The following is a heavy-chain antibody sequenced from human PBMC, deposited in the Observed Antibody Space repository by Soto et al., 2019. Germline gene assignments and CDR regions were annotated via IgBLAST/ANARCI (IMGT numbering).Heavy chain of an antibody. CDR3: ARGYYYGSP. CDR2: IGTNGNTI. V-gene: IGHV3-11*01. D-gene: IGHD3-10*01. CDR1: GFIFSDYS. Sequence: QVQLVESGGDLVKPGGSLRLSCAASGFIFSDYSMSWIRQAPGKGLEWISNIGTNGNTIYYADSVKGRFTISRDNAKNSLSLQMNSLRAEDTAVYYCARGYYYGSPWGQGTLVTVSS. J-gene: IGHJ4*02.